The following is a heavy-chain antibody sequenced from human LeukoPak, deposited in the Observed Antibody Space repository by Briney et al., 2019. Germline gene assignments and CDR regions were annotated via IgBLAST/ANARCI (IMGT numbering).Heavy chain of an antibody. CDR3: AKHLILNYVWGNYRVRGYYFDY. CDR1: GFIFTTYG. J-gene: IGHJ4*02. V-gene: IGHV3-30*18. CDR2: ISYDGNDK. Sequence: GGSLRLSCAASGFIFTTYGMYWVRQAPGEGLEWVAVISYDGNDKYYADSVKGRFTNSRDNSKNTLYLQMNSLRAEDTAVYYCAKHLILNYVWGNYRVRGYYFDYWGQGTLVTVSS. D-gene: IGHD3-16*02.